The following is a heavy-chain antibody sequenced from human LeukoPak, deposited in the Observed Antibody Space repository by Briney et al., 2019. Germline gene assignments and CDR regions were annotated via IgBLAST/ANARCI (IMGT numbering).Heavy chain of an antibody. V-gene: IGHV3-7*04. CDR1: GFTFNSYW. CDR2: IKKDGSEK. J-gene: IGHJ3*02. D-gene: IGHD4-17*01. CDR3: ARATTVTTLVDAFDI. Sequence: PGGSLRLSCAASGFTFNSYWMTWVRQAPGKGLEWVANIKKDGSEKYYVDSVKGRFTISRDNARNSLYLQMNSLRAEDTALYYCARATTVTTLVDAFDIWGQGTMVTVSS.